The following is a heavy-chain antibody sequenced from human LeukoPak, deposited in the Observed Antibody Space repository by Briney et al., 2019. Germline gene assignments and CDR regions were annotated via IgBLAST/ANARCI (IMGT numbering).Heavy chain of an antibody. Sequence: SETLSLTCTVSGGSISSSSYYWGWIRQPPGKGPEWIGSIYYSGSTDYNPSLKSRVTISVDTSRNQFSLRLSSVTAADTAVYSCARVLFRGSGNYLRMNWFDPWGQGTLVTVSS. D-gene: IGHD3-10*01. CDR3: ARVLFRGSGNYLRMNWFDP. CDR1: GGSISSSSYY. J-gene: IGHJ5*02. CDR2: IYYSGST. V-gene: IGHV4-39*07.